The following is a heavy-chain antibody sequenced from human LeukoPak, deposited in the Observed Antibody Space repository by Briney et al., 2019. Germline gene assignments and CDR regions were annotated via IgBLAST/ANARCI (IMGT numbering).Heavy chain of an antibody. J-gene: IGHJ4*02. V-gene: IGHV4-59*01. CDR2: IYYSGST. CDR1: GGSISGYY. Sequence: SETLSLTCTVSGGSISGYYWSWIRQPPGKGLEWIGYIYYSGSTDYNPSLKSRVTISVETSKNQFSLKLSSVTAADAAVYYCARVTGYMIEDYFDYWGQGTLVTVSS. CDR3: ARVTGYMIEDYFDY. D-gene: IGHD3-22*01.